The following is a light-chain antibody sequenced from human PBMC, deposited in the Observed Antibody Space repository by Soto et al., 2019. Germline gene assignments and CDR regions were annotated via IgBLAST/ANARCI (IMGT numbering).Light chain of an antibody. CDR1: QSVSYN. CDR3: QQYKNWPPLT. J-gene: IGKJ4*01. Sequence: EIVMTQSPATLSVSPGERATLSCRASQSVSYNLAWYQQKPGQGPRLLIYGAFTRATGIPTRFSGSGSGTDFTLTISSLQSEDVAVYYCQQYKNWPPLTFGGGTKVEIK. CDR2: GAF. V-gene: IGKV3-15*01.